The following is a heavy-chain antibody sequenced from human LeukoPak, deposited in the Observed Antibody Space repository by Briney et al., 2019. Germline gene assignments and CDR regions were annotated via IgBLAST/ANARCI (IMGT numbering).Heavy chain of an antibody. Sequence: ASVKVSCKASGGTFSSYAISWVRQAPGQGLEWMGRIDPNSGGTNYAQKLQGRVTITRDTPISTAYMELSRLTSDDTAVYYCASRRDSGSFGADYWGQGTLVTVSS. CDR1: GGTFSSYA. J-gene: IGHJ4*02. V-gene: IGHV1-2*06. CDR2: IDPNSGGT. CDR3: ASRRDSGSFGADY. D-gene: IGHD1-26*01.